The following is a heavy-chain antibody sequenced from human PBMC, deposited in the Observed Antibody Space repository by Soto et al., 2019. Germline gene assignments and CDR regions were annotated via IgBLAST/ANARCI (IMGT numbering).Heavy chain of an antibody. D-gene: IGHD3-22*01. CDR2: IYHSGST. CDR3: ARETPYYYDSSGYPIIDY. Sequence: QVQLQESGPGLVKPSGTLSLTCAVSGGSISSSNWWSWVRQPPGKGLEWIGEIYHSGSTNYNPSLKSRVTISVDKSKNQFSLKLSSVTAADTAVYYCARETPYYYDSSGYPIIDYWGQGTLVTVSS. J-gene: IGHJ4*02. CDR1: GGSISSSNW. V-gene: IGHV4-4*02.